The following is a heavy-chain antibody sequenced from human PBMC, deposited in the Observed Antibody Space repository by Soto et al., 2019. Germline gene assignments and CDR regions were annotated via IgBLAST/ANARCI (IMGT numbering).Heavy chain of an antibody. CDR3: ARRSYGDYKYYYYGMDV. J-gene: IGHJ6*02. D-gene: IGHD4-17*01. V-gene: IGHV1-69*12. CDR1: GGTFSSYA. CDR2: IIPIFGTA. Sequence: QVQLVQSGAEVKKPGSSVKVSCKASGGTFSSYAISWVRQAPGQGLEWMGGIIPIFGTANYAQKFQGRVTITADESTSTAYMELSSLRSEDMAVYYCARRSYGDYKYYYYGMDVWGQGTTVTVSS.